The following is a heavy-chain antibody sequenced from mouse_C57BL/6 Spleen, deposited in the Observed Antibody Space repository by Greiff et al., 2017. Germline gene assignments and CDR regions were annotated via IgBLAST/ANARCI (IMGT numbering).Heavy chain of an antibody. J-gene: IGHJ2*01. CDR2: ISYDGSN. D-gene: IGHD2-4*01. CDR1: GYSITSGYY. Sequence: ESGPGRVKPSQSLSLTCSVTGYSITSGYYWNWIRQFPGNKLEWMGYISYDGSNNYNPSLKNRISITRDTSKNQFFLKLNSVTTEDTATYYCARGSDSGTIDYWGQGTTLTVSS. CDR3: ARGSDSGTIDY. V-gene: IGHV3-6*01.